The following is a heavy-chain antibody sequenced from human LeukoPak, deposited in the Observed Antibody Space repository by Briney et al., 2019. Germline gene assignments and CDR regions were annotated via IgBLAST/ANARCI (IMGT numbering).Heavy chain of an antibody. V-gene: IGHV4-34*01. CDR3: ASHTRFIVVVPAAIGSSSYMDV. Sequence: SETLSLTRAVYGGSFSGYYWSWIRQPPGKGLEWIGEINHSGSTNYNPSLKSRVTISVDTSKNQFSLKLSSVTAADTAVYYCASHTRFIVVVPAAIGSSSYMDVWGKGTTVTVSS. CDR1: GGSFSGYY. CDR2: INHSGST. J-gene: IGHJ6*03. D-gene: IGHD2-2*01.